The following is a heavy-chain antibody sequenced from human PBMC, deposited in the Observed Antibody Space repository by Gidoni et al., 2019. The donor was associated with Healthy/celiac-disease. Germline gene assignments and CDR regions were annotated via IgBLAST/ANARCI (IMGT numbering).Heavy chain of an antibody. CDR1: GFTFSSYA. CDR2: ISGSGGST. V-gene: IGHV3-23*04. D-gene: IGHD3-22*01. J-gene: IGHJ4*02. CDR3: AKDRYYDSSGYYPAFDY. Sequence: EVQLVESGGGLVQPGGSLRLSCAASGFTFSSYAMSWVRQAPGKGLEWVSAISGSGGSTYYADSVKGRFTISRDNSKNTLYLQMNSLRAEDTAVYYCAKDRYYDSSGYYPAFDYWGQGTLVTVSS.